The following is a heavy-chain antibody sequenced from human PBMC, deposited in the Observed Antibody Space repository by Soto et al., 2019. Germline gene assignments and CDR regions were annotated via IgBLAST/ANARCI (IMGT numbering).Heavy chain of an antibody. CDR1: GCSVRSESYY. CDR3: ARERGDSHWIDP. Sequence: LSRTRSVSGCSVRSESYYWSCIRQTPGKGLEWIGNVENSGSTKYNPSLKSRVTISVDTSKNQFSLKLSSVTGADTAVYYCARERGDSHWIDPWGQGTLVTVSS. D-gene: IGHD2-21*01. CDR2: VENSGST. V-gene: IGHV4-61*01. J-gene: IGHJ5*02.